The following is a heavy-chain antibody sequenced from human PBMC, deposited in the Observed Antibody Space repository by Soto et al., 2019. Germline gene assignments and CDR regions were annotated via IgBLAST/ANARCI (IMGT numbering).Heavy chain of an antibody. CDR3: ARDVNAEPFDL. CDR2: VVPDGSGT. Sequence: PGGSLRLSCAASGFTFSRYPMTWVRQAPGKGLMWVANVVPDGSGTTYADSVKGRFTVSRDNAKNMLYLQMNSLRVEDTALYYCARDVNAEPFDLWGQGALVTVSS. CDR1: GFTFSRYP. V-gene: IGHV3-74*01. J-gene: IGHJ5*02.